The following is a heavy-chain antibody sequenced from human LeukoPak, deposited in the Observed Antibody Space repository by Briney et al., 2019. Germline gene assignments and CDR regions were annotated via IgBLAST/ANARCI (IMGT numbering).Heavy chain of an antibody. J-gene: IGHJ5*02. D-gene: IGHD3-3*02. CDR3: ARDRSVLAP. V-gene: IGHV4-59*01. Sequence: SETLSLSCTVPGGSISSYYWSWIRQPPAKVLEWIGYIYYSGSTNYNPSLKSRVTISVDTSKNQFSLKLSSVTAADTAVYYCARDRSVLAPWGQGTLVTVSS. CDR1: GGSISSYY. CDR2: IYYSGST.